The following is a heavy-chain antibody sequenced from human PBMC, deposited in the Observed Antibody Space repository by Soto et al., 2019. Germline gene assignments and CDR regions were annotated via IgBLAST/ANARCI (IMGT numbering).Heavy chain of an antibody. CDR3: ARRGYGPGFPYYYGMDV. D-gene: IGHD3-10*01. J-gene: IGHJ6*02. CDR2: IYYSGST. Sequence: SETLSLTCAVYGGSFSSYYWSWIRQPPGKGLEWIGYIYYSGSTNYNPSLKSRVTMSVDTPKNQFSLKLSSVTAADTAVYYCARRGYGPGFPYYYGMDVWGQGTTVTVSS. CDR1: GGSFSSYY. V-gene: IGHV4-59*01.